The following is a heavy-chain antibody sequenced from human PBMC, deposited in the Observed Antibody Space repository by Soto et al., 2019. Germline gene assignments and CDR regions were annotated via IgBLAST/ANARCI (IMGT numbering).Heavy chain of an antibody. CDR2: IHAYNGDT. V-gene: IGHV1-18*01. CDR1: GYTFSSYR. D-gene: IGHD4-17*01. CDR3: ARADYGDDDY. Sequence: QVQLVQSGAEVKKPGASVKVSCKASGYTFSSYRISWVRQAPGQGPEWMGWIHAYNGDTKYAQKFQDRLIMTTDTSTSTAYMELRSLKSDDTAVYYCARADYGDDDYWGQGTLVTVSS. J-gene: IGHJ4*02.